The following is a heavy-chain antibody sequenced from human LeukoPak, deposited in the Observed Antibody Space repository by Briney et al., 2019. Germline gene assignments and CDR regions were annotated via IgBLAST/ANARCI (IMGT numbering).Heavy chain of an antibody. CDR1: GYSFTSYW. D-gene: IGHD3-9*01. CDR2: IYPGDSDT. V-gene: IGHV5-51*01. CDR3: ARTYYDILTGYYPYYFDY. Sequence: GESLKISCKGYGYSFTSYWIGWVRQMPGKGLEWMGIIYPGDSDTRYSPSFQGQVTISADKSISTAYLQWSSLKASDTAMYYCARTYYDILTGYYPYYFDYWGQGTLVTVSS. J-gene: IGHJ4*02.